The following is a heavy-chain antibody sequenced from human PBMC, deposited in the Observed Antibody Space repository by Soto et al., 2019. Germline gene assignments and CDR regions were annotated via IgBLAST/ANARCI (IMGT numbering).Heavy chain of an antibody. CDR2: INAGNGNT. CDR1: GYSFTSYA. Sequence: ASVKLSCKASGYSFTSYAIYWVRQAPGQRLEWMGWINAGNGNTKYSQKLQGRVTFTGDTSASTAHMELSSLRPEDTAVYFCARGVENIVVVLDVFGYYGMDVWGQGTTVTVSS. V-gene: IGHV1-3*01. D-gene: IGHD2-2*01. CDR3: ARGVENIVVVLDVFGYYGMDV. J-gene: IGHJ6*02.